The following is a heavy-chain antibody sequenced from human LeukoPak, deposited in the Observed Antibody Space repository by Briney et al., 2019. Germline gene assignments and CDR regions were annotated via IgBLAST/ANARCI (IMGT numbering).Heavy chain of an antibody. D-gene: IGHD4-23*01. CDR2: IHGSDDNT. CDR1: GFTFSSYG. Sequence: GGSLRLSCAASGFTFSSYGMSWVRQAPGKGLEWVSAIHGSDDNTHYADSVKGRFTISRDKSKNTLYLQMNSLRADDTAVYYCAKDLLRWSFDYWGQGTLVTVSS. V-gene: IGHV3-23*01. J-gene: IGHJ4*02. CDR3: AKDLLRWSFDY.